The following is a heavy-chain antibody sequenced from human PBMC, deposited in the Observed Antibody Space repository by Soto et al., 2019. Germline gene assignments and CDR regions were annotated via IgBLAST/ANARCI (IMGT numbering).Heavy chain of an antibody. D-gene: IGHD5-18*01. Sequence: QVQLVESGGGLVKPGGSLRLSCAASGFTFSDYYMSWIRQAPGKGLEWVSYIISSSSSYTNYADSVKGRFTISRDNAKNSLYLQMNSLRAEDTAVYYCARDLGVQLWFFDYWGQGTLVTVSS. CDR3: ARDLGVQLWFFDY. CDR2: IISSSSSYT. V-gene: IGHV3-11*06. CDR1: GFTFSDYY. J-gene: IGHJ4*02.